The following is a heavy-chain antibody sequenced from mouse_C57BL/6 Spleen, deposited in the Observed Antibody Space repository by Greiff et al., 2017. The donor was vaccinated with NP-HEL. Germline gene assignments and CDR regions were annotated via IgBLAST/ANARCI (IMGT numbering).Heavy chain of an antibody. CDR1: GYTFTSYW. CDR2: IDPSDSET. CDR3: ARGYYGSSDY. V-gene: IGHV1-52*01. D-gene: IGHD1-1*01. J-gene: IGHJ2*01. Sequence: QVQLKQPGAELVRPGSSVKLSCKASGYTFTSYWMHWVKQRPIQGLEWIGNIDPSDSETHYNQKFKDKATLTVDKSSSTAYMQLSSLTSEDSAVYYCARGYYGSSDYWGQGTTLTVSS.